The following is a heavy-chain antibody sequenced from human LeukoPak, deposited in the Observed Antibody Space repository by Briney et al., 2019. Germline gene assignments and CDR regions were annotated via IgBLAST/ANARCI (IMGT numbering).Heavy chain of an antibody. D-gene: IGHD6-25*01. J-gene: IGHJ4*02. V-gene: IGHV3-23*01. CDR1: GSTFTSYA. Sequence: PGGSLRLSCAASGSTFTSYAMSWVRQAPGKGLEWVSAISGSGGSTFYADSVKGRFTISRDNSKNTLYLQMNSLRPEDTAVFYCARAGKNSGYPGGYWGQGTPVTVSS. CDR3: ARAGKNSGYPGGY. CDR2: ISGSGGST.